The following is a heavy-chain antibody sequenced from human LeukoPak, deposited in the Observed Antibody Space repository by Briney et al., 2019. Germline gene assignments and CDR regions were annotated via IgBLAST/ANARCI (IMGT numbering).Heavy chain of an antibody. CDR3: ARNPIVVVPAAIERVLYYYYGMDV. J-gene: IGHJ6*02. D-gene: IGHD2-2*02. CDR2: MYYNRNT. V-gene: IGHV4-31*03. Sequence: TLSLTCTVSGGSITSGGYFWSWIRQHPGKGLECIGYMYYNRNTNYDPSLKSRVTISVDKSKNQFSLKLSSVTAADTAVHYCARNPIVVVPAAIERVLYYYYGMDVWGQGTTVTVSS. CDR1: GGSITSGGYF.